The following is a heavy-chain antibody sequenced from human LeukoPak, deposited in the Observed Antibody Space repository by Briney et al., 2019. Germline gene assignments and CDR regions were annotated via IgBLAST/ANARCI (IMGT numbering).Heavy chain of an antibody. D-gene: IGHD3-3*01. Sequence: PGGSLRLSCAASGFTFSIYAMNWVRQTPGKGLEWVSAISGSGGSTYYADSVKGRFTISRDNSKNTLSLQMNSLRAEDTAVYYCAKDPPYDFWSGSFDYWGQGTLVTVSS. V-gene: IGHV3-23*01. CDR1: GFTFSIYA. CDR2: ISGSGGST. CDR3: AKDPPYDFWSGSFDY. J-gene: IGHJ4*02.